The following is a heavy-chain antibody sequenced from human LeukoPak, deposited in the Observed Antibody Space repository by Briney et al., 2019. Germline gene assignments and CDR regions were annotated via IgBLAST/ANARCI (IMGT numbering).Heavy chain of an antibody. CDR3: ARGQETGFDP. CDR1: GFTFSSYA. Sequence: GGSLRLSCAASGFTFSSYAMHWVRQAPGKGLEWVAVISYDGSNKYYADSVRGRFTISRDNSKNTLYLQMNSLRAEDTAVYYCARGQETGFDPWGQGTLVTVSS. J-gene: IGHJ5*02. V-gene: IGHV3-30*04. CDR2: ISYDGSNK.